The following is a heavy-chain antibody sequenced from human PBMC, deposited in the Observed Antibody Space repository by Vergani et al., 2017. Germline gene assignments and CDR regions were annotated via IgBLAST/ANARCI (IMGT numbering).Heavy chain of an antibody. Sequence: EVQLVQSGAEVKKPGESLKISCKGSGYSFTSYWIGWVRQIPGKGLEWMGILYPGDSDTRYSPSFQGQVTISADKSISTAYLQWSSLKASDTAMYYCARQGGYYDSSGYRDAFDIWGQGTLVTVSS. V-gene: IGHV5-51*01. D-gene: IGHD3-22*01. J-gene: IGHJ3*02. CDR1: GYSFTSYW. CDR3: ARQGGYYDSSGYRDAFDI. CDR2: LYPGDSDT.